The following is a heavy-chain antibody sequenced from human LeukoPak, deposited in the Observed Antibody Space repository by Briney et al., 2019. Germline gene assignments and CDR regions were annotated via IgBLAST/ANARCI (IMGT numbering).Heavy chain of an antibody. CDR3: ARHPIAAAADY. CDR2: IYPGDSDT. D-gene: IGHD6-13*01. V-gene: IGHV5-51*01. J-gene: IGHJ4*02. Sequence: GESLKISCKGSGSSFTSYWIGCVRQMPGKGLEGMGIIYPGDSDTRYSPSFPSQVTISADKSVSTAYLQWSSLKASDTAMYYCARHPIAAAADYWGQGTLVTVSS. CDR1: GSSFTSYW.